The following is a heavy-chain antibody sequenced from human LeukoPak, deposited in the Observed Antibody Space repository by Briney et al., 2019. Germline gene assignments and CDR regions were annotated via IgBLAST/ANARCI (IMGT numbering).Heavy chain of an antibody. D-gene: IGHD3-9*01. Sequence: PGGSLRLSCAASGFTFSTYAMNWVRQAPGKGLDWVSGISGSGGSTYYADSMKGRFIISRDNSKNTLYLQMNSLRAEDTAVYYCANVRYFDWYYFDYWGQGALVTVSS. CDR1: GFTFSTYA. CDR2: ISGSGGST. J-gene: IGHJ4*02. CDR3: ANVRYFDWYYFDY. V-gene: IGHV3-23*01.